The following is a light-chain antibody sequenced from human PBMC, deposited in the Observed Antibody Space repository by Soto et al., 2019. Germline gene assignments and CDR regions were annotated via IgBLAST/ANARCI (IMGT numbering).Light chain of an antibody. CDR3: TSYTSSSTYV. CDR1: RSDVGGYNY. Sequence: QSVLTQPASVSGSPGQSIAISCTGTRSDVGGYNYVSWYQQHPDKAPKLIIYDAGDRPSGVSDRFSGSKSGNTASLTISGLHSEDEAHYYCTSYTSSSTYVFGTGTKVTVL. J-gene: IGLJ1*01. V-gene: IGLV2-14*01. CDR2: DAG.